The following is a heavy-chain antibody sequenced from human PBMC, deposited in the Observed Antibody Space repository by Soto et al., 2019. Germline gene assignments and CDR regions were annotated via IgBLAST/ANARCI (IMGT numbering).Heavy chain of an antibody. Sequence: GESLKISCAASGFTFSSYAMHWVRQAPGKGLEWVAVISYDGSNKYYADSVKGRFTISRDNSKNTLYLQMNSLRAEDTAVYYCARDPYEYYYDSSGPLSPDACDIWGQGTMVTVSS. V-gene: IGHV3-30-3*01. J-gene: IGHJ3*02. CDR2: ISYDGSNK. D-gene: IGHD3-22*01. CDR1: GFTFSSYA. CDR3: ARDPYEYYYDSSGPLSPDACDI.